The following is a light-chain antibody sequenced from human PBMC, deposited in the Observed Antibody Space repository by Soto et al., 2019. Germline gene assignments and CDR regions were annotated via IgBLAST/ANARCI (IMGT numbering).Light chain of an antibody. V-gene: IGKV3-20*01. CDR3: QQDGSSPRT. CDR1: QSVSSN. J-gene: IGKJ1*01. CDR2: GAS. Sequence: EIVLTQSPGTLSLSPGERATLACRASQSVSSNLAWYQQKPGQAPRLLIYGASTRATGIPARFSGSGSGTEFTLTISRLEPEDFAVYYCQQDGSSPRTVGQGTKVDIK.